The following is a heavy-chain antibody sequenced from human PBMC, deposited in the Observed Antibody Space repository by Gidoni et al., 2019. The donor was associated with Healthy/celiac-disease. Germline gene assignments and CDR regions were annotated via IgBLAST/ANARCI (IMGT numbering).Heavy chain of an antibody. J-gene: IGHJ4*02. Sequence: QVQLVQSGAEVKKPGSSVNVSCQASGGTLSRYAISWVRQAPGRGLAWMGGISHIIDTANYAEKFQGRVKITADESTSTANMGLSSLRSEDTAVYYCAREGGNRKYYFDYWGQGTLVTVSS. CDR3: AREGGNRKYYFDY. V-gene: IGHV1-69*01. CDR1: GGTLSRYA. D-gene: IGHD2-15*01. CDR2: ISHIIDTA.